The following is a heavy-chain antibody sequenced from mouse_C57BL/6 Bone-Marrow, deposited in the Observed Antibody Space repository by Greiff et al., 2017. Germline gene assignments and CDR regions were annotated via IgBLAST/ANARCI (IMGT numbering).Heavy chain of an antibody. CDR2: ISPGSGST. Sequence: VQLQQPGAELVKPGASVKMSCKASGYTFTSYWITWVKQRPGQGLEWIGDISPGSGSTKYNEKFKSKATLTVDTSSSTAYMQLSSLTSEDSAVYYCARKDVSPRCFAVWGTGTTVTVSS. D-gene: IGHD6-2*01. CDR3: ARKDVSPRCFAV. V-gene: IGHV1-55*01. CDR1: GYTFTSYW. J-gene: IGHJ1*03.